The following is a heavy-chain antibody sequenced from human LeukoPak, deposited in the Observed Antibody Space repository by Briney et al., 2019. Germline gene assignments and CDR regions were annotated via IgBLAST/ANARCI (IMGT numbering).Heavy chain of an antibody. J-gene: IGHJ4*02. D-gene: IGHD3-9*01. Sequence: ASVKVSCKASGYTFTGYYMHWVRQAPGQGLEWMGWINPNSGGTNYAQKLQGRVTMTTDTSTSTAYMELRSLRSDDTAVYYCARGYDILTGYPLFDYWGQGTLVTVSS. CDR3: ARGYDILTGYPLFDY. V-gene: IGHV1-2*02. CDR2: INPNSGGT. CDR1: GYTFTGYY.